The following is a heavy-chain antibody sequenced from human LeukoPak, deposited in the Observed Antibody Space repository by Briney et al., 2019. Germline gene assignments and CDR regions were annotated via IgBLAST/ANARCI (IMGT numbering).Heavy chain of an antibody. CDR3: ARHYVLVTDWYFDL. CDR2: INSGGSST. Sequence: GGSLRLSCAASGFTSSSYWMHWVRQAPGEGPVWVSRINSGGSSTTYADSVKGLFAISRDNAKNTLYLQMNSLRAEDTAVYYCARHYVLVTDWYFDLWGRGILVTVSS. D-gene: IGHD2-8*02. CDR1: GFTSSSYW. V-gene: IGHV3-74*01. J-gene: IGHJ2*01.